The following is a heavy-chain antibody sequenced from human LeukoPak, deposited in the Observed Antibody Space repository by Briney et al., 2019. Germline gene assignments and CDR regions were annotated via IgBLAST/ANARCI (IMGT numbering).Heavy chain of an antibody. D-gene: IGHD2-2*01. CDR1: RFTFSSYA. CDR3: AKDRHPNIVVVPAAKQIYFDY. J-gene: IGHJ4*02. CDR2: ISGSGGST. V-gene: IGHV3-23*01. Sequence: GGSLRLSCAASRFTFSSYAMSWVRQAPGKGLEWVSAISGSGGSTYYADSVKGRFTISRDNSKNTLYLQMNSLRAEDTAVYYCAKDRHPNIVVVPAAKQIYFDYWGQGTLVTVSS.